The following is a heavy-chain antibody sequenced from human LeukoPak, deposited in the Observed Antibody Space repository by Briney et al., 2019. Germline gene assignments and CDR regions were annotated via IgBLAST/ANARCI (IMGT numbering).Heavy chain of an antibody. CDR3: AKTGSGYYYFDY. D-gene: IGHD5-12*01. CDR2: INEDGSQK. V-gene: IGHV3-7*03. CDR1: GITFSSYW. Sequence: GGSLRLSCAVSGITFSSYWMTWVRQAPGKGLEWVANINEDGSQKYFVDSVKGRFSISRDNAKNSLYLQMNSLRAEDTAVYYCAKTGSGYYYFDYWGQGTLVTVSS. J-gene: IGHJ4*02.